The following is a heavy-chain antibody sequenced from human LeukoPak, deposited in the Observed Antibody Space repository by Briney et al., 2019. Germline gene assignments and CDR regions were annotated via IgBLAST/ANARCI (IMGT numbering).Heavy chain of an antibody. D-gene: IGHD2-2*01. V-gene: IGHV4-31*03. CDR3: ARSYQSYYYYGMDV. CDR1: GGSISSGGYY. Sequence: KTSETLSLTCTVSGGSISSGGYYWSWLRQHPGKGLEWIGYIYYSGSTYYNPSLKSRVTISVDTSKNQFSLKLSSVTAADTAVYYCARSYQSYYYYGMDVWGQGTTVTVSS. J-gene: IGHJ6*02. CDR2: IYYSGST.